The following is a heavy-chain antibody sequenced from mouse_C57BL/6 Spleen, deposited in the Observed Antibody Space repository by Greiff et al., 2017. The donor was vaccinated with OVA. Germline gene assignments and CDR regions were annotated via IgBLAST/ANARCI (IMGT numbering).Heavy chain of an antibody. D-gene: IGHD2-4*01. V-gene: IGHV1-69*01. CDR2: IDPSDSYT. Sequence: QVHVKQPGAELVMPGASVKLSCKASGYTFTSYWMHWVKQRPGQGLEWIGEIDPSDSYTNYNQKFKGKSTLTVDKSSSTAYMQLSSLTSEDSAVYYCARGVYYDYEGIAYWGQGTLVTVSA. CDR3: ARGVYYDYEGIAY. CDR1: GYTFTSYW. J-gene: IGHJ3*01.